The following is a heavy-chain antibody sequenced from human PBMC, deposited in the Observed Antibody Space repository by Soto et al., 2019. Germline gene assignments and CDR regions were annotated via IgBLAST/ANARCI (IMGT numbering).Heavy chain of an antibody. Sequence: GGSLRLSCAASGFTFSSYWMSWVRQAPGKGLEWVANIKQDGSEKYYVDSVKGRFTISRDNAKNSLYLQMNSLRAEDTAVYYCARDFSSGSYSNNYYYYYMDVWGKGTTVTVSS. CDR2: IKQDGSEK. CDR1: GFTFSSYW. V-gene: IGHV3-7*01. J-gene: IGHJ6*03. CDR3: ARDFSSGSYSNNYYYYYMDV. D-gene: IGHD3-10*01.